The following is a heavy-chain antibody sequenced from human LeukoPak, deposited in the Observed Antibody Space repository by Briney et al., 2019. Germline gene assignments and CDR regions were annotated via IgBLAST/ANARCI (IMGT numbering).Heavy chain of an antibody. D-gene: IGHD2-15*01. CDR1: GFTFSSSG. J-gene: IGHJ4*02. CDR3: ARVFCTGGSCYGPFDY. CDR2: IWSDGSKE. V-gene: IGHV3-33*01. Sequence: GGSLRLSCAASGFTFSSSGMHWVRQAPGKGLEWVAVIWSDGSKEYYADSVKGRSSISRDNSRNTVYVQMNSLRAEDTAIYYCARVFCTGGSCYGPFDYWGQGTLVTVSS.